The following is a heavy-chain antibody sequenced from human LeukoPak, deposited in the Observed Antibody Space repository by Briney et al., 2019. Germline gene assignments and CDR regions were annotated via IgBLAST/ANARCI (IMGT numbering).Heavy chain of an antibody. J-gene: IGHJ4*02. D-gene: IGHD3-10*01. CDR2: VVPEDGET. Sequence: AAVKDSCKLSGYTLIALSMHSVRQTLGKGLEWMGGVVPEDGETLYAQTLQGRVTMTEDTSTDIAYMELSSLRSEDTAVYYCATRSKYYYGSGTFDDWGQGTLVTVSS. CDR3: ATRSKYYYGSGTFDD. CDR1: GYTLIALS. V-gene: IGHV1-24*01.